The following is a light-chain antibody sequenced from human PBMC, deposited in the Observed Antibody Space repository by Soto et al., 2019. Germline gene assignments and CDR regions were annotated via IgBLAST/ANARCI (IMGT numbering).Light chain of an antibody. CDR2: HAS. Sequence: EIVLTQSPGTLSLSPGERATLSCRASQTVGRNYLAWYQQKPGRAPRLLIYHASNRATGIPDRFSGSGSGTDFTLTISRLEPEDFAVYYCQQYAASPLTFGGGAKVEI. CDR3: QQYAASPLT. CDR1: QTVGRNY. J-gene: IGKJ4*01. V-gene: IGKV3-20*01.